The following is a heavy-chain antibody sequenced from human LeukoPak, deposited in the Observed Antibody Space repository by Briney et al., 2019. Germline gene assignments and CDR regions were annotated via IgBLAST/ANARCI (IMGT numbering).Heavy chain of an antibody. CDR3: TKDQTDFWSGFYDH. CDR1: GITFSIYG. CDR2: ISYDGSQT. V-gene: IGHV3-30*18. Sequence: GGSLRLSCAASGITFSIYGMHWVRQAPGKGLEWVSMISYDGSQTYYADSVKGRFTISRDNSKNTLYLQMNSMRAEDTAVYYCTKDQTDFWSGFYDHWGQGTLVTVSS. J-gene: IGHJ4*02. D-gene: IGHD3-3*01.